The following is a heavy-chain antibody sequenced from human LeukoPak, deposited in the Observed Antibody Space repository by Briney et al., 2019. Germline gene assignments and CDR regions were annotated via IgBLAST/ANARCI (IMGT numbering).Heavy chain of an antibody. J-gene: IGHJ6*03. D-gene: IGHD2-15*01. CDR3: AKGGGSSFRGDYYYYYMDV. CDR1: GASITDYY. V-gene: IGHV4-59*01. CDR2: IYNSEIT. Sequence: PSETLSLTCTVSGASITDYYWSWIRQPPGKGLEFIGYIYNSEITNYNPSLTSRVTMSVDTSKNQFSLKMKSMTAADTAVYYCAKGGGSSFRGDYYYYYMDVWGKGTTVIASS.